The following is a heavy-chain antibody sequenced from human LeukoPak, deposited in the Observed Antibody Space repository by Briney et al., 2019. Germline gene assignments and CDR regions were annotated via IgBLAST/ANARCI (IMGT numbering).Heavy chain of an antibody. V-gene: IGHV3-30*02. Sequence: GGSLRLSCAASGFTFSSSGTHWVRQAPGKGLAWVAFLGHEGTNKYYADSVKGRFIISRDDSKNTLFLQMNSLRPEDTAVYYCAKDGHWTFDYWGQGTLVTVSS. D-gene: IGHD1-1*01. J-gene: IGHJ4*02. CDR1: GFTFSSSG. CDR3: AKDGHWTFDY. CDR2: LGHEGTNK.